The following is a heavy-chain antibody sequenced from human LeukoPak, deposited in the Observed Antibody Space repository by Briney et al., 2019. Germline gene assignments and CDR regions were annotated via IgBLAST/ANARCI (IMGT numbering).Heavy chain of an antibody. CDR3: AREPYGDYYLDY. CDR2: IYAGGNT. Sequence: QPGGSLRLSCAASGFTFSSYAMSWVRQAPGKGLEWVSVIYAGGNTYYADSVKGRFTISRDNSKNTMYLQMNSLRAEDTAVYYCAREPYGDYYLDYWGQGTLVSVSS. V-gene: IGHV3-53*01. D-gene: IGHD4-17*01. J-gene: IGHJ4*02. CDR1: GFTFSSYA.